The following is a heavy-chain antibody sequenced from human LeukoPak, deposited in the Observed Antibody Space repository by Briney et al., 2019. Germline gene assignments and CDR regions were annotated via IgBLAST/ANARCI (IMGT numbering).Heavy chain of an antibody. D-gene: IGHD3-22*01. Sequence: PGGSLRLSSAASGFTFSSYWMSSVRQAPGKGLEWVANIKQDGSEKYYVDSVKGRFTISRENAKNSLYLQMSSLRAEDTAVYYCARDSSGYSNGVWFDPWGQGTLVTVSS. CDR2: IKQDGSEK. CDR1: GFTFSSYW. CDR3: ARDSSGYSNGVWFDP. V-gene: IGHV3-7*01. J-gene: IGHJ5*02.